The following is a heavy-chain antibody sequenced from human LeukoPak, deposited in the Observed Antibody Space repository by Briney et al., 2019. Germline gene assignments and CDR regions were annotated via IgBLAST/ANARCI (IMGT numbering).Heavy chain of an antibody. CDR3: ARYFHQYSGYPDY. D-gene: IGHD5-12*01. Sequence: PGGSLRLSCAASGVTFSSYGMHWVRQAPGKGREWVAVISYDGSNKYYADSVKGRFTISRDNSKNTLYLQMNSLRAEDTAVYYCARYFHQYSGYPDYWGQGTLVTVPS. J-gene: IGHJ4*02. CDR1: GVTFSSYG. V-gene: IGHV3-30*03. CDR2: ISYDGSNK.